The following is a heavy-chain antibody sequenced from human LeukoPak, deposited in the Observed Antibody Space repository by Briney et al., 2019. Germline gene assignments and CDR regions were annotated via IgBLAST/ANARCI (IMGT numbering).Heavy chain of an antibody. Sequence: RSSETLSLTCAVYGGSFSGYYWSWIRQPPGKGLEWIGEINHSGSPNYDPSLKSRVTISIDTSKNQFSLKLSPVTAADTAVYYCARDLSDYYGSGSYRPIDAFDIWGQGTMVTVSS. CDR1: GGSFSGYY. V-gene: IGHV4-34*01. D-gene: IGHD3-10*01. CDR3: ARDLSDYYGSGSYRPIDAFDI. CDR2: INHSGSP. J-gene: IGHJ3*02.